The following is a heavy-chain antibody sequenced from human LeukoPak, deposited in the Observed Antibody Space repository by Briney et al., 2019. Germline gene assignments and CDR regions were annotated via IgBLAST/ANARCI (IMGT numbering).Heavy chain of an antibody. J-gene: IGHJ4*02. CDR1: GFTFSTYA. D-gene: IGHD3-10*01. CDR3: AKAAFGELTNDY. CDR2: ISGSGGST. Sequence: GGSLRLSCAASGFTFSTYAMSWVRQAPGKGLEWVTAISGSGGSTYYADSVKGRFTISRDNSKNTLYLQMNSLRVEDTAVYYCAKAAFGELTNDYWGQGTLVTVSS. V-gene: IGHV3-23*01.